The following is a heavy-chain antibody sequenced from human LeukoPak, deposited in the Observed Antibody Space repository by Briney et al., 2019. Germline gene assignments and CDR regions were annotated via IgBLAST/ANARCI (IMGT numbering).Heavy chain of an antibody. Sequence: GGSLRLSRAASGFTFSSYGMHWVRQAPGKGLEWVAVIWYDGSNKYYADSVKGRFTISRDNSKNTLYLQMNSLRAEDTAVYYCARDGGASRPGAFDIWGRGTMVTVSS. CDR3: ARDGGASRPGAFDI. CDR1: GFTFSSYG. CDR2: IWYDGSNK. D-gene: IGHD1-26*01. J-gene: IGHJ3*02. V-gene: IGHV3-33*01.